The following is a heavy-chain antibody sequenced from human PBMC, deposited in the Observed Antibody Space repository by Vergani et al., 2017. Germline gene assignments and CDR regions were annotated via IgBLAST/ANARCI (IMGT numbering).Heavy chain of an antibody. CDR2: IYHSGST. CDR3: ARDSGGDIWGSYGTWFDP. J-gene: IGHJ5*02. V-gene: IGHV4-38-2*02. Sequence: QGQLQESGPGLVKPSETLSLTCTVSGYSISSGYYWGWIRQHPGKGLEWIGCIYHSGSTDYNPSLKSRVTISVDTSKNQFSLKLSSVTAGDTTVYYCARDSGGDIWGSYGTWFDPWGQVRLVTASS. D-gene: IGHD3-16*01. CDR1: GYSISSGYY.